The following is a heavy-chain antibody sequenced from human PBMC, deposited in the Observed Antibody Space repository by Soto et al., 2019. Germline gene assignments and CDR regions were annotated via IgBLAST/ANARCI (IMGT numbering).Heavy chain of an antibody. J-gene: IGHJ3*02. CDR2: INHSGST. CDR3: ASGLGGSYLSDAFDI. Sequence: SEALSLTCSVYGVSFSCYYWSWIRQPPGKGLEWIGEINHSGSTNYNPSLKSRVTISVDTSKNQFSLKLSSVTAADTAVYYCASGLGGSYLSDAFDIWGQGTMFT. D-gene: IGHD1-26*01. V-gene: IGHV4-34*01. CDR1: GVSFSCYY.